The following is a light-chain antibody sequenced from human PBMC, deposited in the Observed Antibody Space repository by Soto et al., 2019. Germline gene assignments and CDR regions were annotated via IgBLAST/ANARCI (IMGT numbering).Light chain of an antibody. CDR2: DAY. J-gene: IGKJ1*01. V-gene: IGKV1-5*01. Sequence: DIQMTQSPSTLSGSVGDRVTITCRASQTISKWLAWYQQKPGKAPKVLIWDAYTLQRGVPSRFSGSGSGTEFTLTISSLQPDDFATYYCQQYNGHSTWTFGPGTKVDIK. CDR3: QQYNGHSTWT. CDR1: QTISKW.